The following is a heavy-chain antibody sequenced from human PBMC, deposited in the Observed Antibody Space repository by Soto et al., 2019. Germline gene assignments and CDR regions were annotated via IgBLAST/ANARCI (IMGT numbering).Heavy chain of an antibody. CDR2: ISSSGSSI. Sequence: SLRLSCAASGFTFSDNYMSWIRQAPGKGLEWVSYISSSGSSIYYADSVKGRFTISRDNAKNSLFLQMNSLRAEDTAVYYCVKNYNSGYDKWGQGTLVTVSS. D-gene: IGHD5-12*01. J-gene: IGHJ4*02. CDR3: VKNYNSGYDK. V-gene: IGHV3-11*01. CDR1: GFTFSDNY.